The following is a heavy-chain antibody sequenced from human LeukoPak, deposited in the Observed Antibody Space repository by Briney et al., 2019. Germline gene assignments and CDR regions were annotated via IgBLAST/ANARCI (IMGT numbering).Heavy chain of an antibody. Sequence: PGRSLRLSCAASGFTFSSYAMRWVRQAPGKGLEWVAVISYDGSNKYYADSVKGRFTISRDNSKNTLYLQMNSLRAEDTAVYYCAKSLLRFLEWTYDYWGQGTLVTVSS. V-gene: IGHV3-30-3*02. CDR3: AKSLLRFLEWTYDY. CDR2: ISYDGSNK. CDR1: GFTFSSYA. D-gene: IGHD3-3*01. J-gene: IGHJ4*02.